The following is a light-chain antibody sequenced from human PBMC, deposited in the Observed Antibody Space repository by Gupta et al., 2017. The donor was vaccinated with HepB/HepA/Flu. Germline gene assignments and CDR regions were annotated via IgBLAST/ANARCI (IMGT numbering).Light chain of an antibody. CDR3: QQYNNWPQT. CDR1: QSVSSN. V-gene: IGKV3-15*01. Sequence: EIVMTQSPATLSVSPRERATLSCRASQSVSSNLAWYQQKPGQAPRLLIYGASTRATGIPARFSGSGSGTEFTLTISSLQSEDFAVYYCQQYNNWPQTFGQGTXVEIK. CDR2: GAS. J-gene: IGKJ1*01.